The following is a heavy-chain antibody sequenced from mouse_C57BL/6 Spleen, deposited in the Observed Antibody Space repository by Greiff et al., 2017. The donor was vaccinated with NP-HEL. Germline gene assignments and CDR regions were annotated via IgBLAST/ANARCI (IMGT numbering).Heavy chain of an antibody. V-gene: IGHV10-3*01. J-gene: IGHJ3*01. CDR1: GFTFNTSA. Sequence: EVQLVESGGGLVQPKGSLKLSCAASGFTFNTSAMHWVRQAPGKGLEWVARISSKSSNYATFYADSVKDRFTISRDDSQSMLYRQMNNLKTEDTAMYYGVREAGYDGYYLAWFAYWGQGTLVTVSA. CDR2: ISSKSSNYAT. CDR3: VREAGYDGYYLAWFAY. D-gene: IGHD2-3*01.